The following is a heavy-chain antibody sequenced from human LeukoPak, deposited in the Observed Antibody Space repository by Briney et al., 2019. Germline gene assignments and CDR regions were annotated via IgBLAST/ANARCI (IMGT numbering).Heavy chain of an antibody. CDR1: GYSISSGYY. Sequence: SETLSLTCAVSGYSISSGYYWGWIRQPPGKGLEWIGSIYHSGSTYYNPSLKSRVTISVDTSKNQFSLKLSSVTAADTAVYYCARYNWNYFDYWGQGTLVTVSS. J-gene: IGHJ4*02. V-gene: IGHV4-38-2*01. D-gene: IGHD1-20*01. CDR2: IYHSGST. CDR3: ARYNWNYFDY.